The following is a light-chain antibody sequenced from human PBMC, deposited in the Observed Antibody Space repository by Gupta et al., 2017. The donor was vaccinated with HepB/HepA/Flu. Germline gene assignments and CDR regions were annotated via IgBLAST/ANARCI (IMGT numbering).Light chain of an antibody. CDR1: KLGDKY. CDR3: QAWDSITPWV. CDR2: QDN. V-gene: IGLV3-1*01. J-gene: IGLJ3*02. Sequence: SSALPQPPSVSVSPGQTASITCSGDKLGDKYACWYQQQPGQSPVLVIYQDNKRPSGIPERFSGSNSGNTATLTISGTQAMEEADYYCQAWDSITPWVFGGGTKLTVL.